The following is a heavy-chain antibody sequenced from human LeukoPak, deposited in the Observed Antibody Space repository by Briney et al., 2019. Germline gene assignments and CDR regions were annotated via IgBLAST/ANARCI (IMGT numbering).Heavy chain of an antibody. Sequence: QTGGSLRLSCAASGFTFSSYAMSWVRQAPGKGLEWVSAISGSGGSTYYADSVKGRFTISRDNAKNSLYLQMNSLRAEDTAVYYCARDQPRYSSSLSAFDIWGQGTMVTVSS. CDR3: ARDQPRYSSSLSAFDI. CDR1: GFTFSSYA. CDR2: ISGSGGST. D-gene: IGHD6-13*01. J-gene: IGHJ3*02. V-gene: IGHV3-23*01.